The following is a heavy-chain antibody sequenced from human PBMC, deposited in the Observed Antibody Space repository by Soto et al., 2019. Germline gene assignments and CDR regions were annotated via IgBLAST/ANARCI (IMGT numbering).Heavy chain of an antibody. Sequence: SGPTLVNPTQTLTLTCTLSGFSLSTSGVCVSWIRQPPGKALEWLALIDWDDDKHYSTSLKTRLTISKDTSKNLVVLTMTNMDPVDTATYYCARSTTTVTTFDYWGQGTLVTVSS. CDR3: ARSTTTVTTFDY. J-gene: IGHJ4*02. CDR2: IDWDDDK. V-gene: IGHV2-70*01. D-gene: IGHD4-17*01. CDR1: GFSLSTSGVC.